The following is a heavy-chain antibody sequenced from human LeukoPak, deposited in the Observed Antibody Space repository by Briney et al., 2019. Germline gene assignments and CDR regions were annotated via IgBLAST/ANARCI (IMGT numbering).Heavy chain of an antibody. Sequence: GGSLRLSCAASGFTFSSYGMHWVRQAPGKGLEWVAFIRYDGSNKYYADSVRGRFTISRDNSKNTLYLQMNSLRAEDTAVYYCAKDLPFSGYDSNQFDYWGQGTLVTVSS. D-gene: IGHD5-12*01. CDR2: IRYDGSNK. CDR3: AKDLPFSGYDSNQFDY. V-gene: IGHV3-30*02. J-gene: IGHJ4*02. CDR1: GFTFSSYG.